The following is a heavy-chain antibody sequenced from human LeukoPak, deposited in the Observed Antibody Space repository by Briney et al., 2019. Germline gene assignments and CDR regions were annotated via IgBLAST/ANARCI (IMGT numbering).Heavy chain of an antibody. Sequence: ASVKVSCKASGYTFTNYGISWVRQAPGQGLECMGWISAYSGNTNYAQNFQGRVTMTTDTSTSTAYMELRKLRSDDTAVYYCARDMIEAAGAIDYWGQGTLVTVSS. V-gene: IGHV1-18*01. CDR1: GYTFTNYG. D-gene: IGHD6-13*01. CDR2: ISAYSGNT. J-gene: IGHJ4*02. CDR3: ARDMIEAAGAIDY.